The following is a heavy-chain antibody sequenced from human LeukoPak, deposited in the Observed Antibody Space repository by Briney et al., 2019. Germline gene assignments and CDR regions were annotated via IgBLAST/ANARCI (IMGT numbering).Heavy chain of an antibody. CDR1: GFTFSSYW. CDR3: ARAPSEIGGYYPEYFRH. CDR2: IKSDGST. Sequence: GGSLRLSCAASGFTFSSYWMHWVRQAPGKGLVWASRIKSDGSTNYADSVKGRFTVSRDNAKNTVSLQMNSLRAEDTGVYYCARAPSEIGGYYPEYFRHWGQGTLVTVSS. D-gene: IGHD3-22*01. J-gene: IGHJ1*01. V-gene: IGHV3-74*01.